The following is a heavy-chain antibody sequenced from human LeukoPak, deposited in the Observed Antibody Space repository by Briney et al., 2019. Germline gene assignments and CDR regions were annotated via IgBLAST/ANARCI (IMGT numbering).Heavy chain of an antibody. CDR1: GGSLSSGNYF. CDR3: ARSPLEYDFWSGRHYYFDY. V-gene: IGHV4-61*02. J-gene: IGHJ4*02. CDR2: IYTSGSP. Sequence: SETLSLTCTVSGGSLSSGNYFWSWIRQPAGKGLEWIGRIYTSGSPNYNPSLKSRVTISVDTSKNQFSLKLSSVTAADTAVYYCARSPLEYDFWSGRHYYFDYWGQGTLVTVSS. D-gene: IGHD3-3*01.